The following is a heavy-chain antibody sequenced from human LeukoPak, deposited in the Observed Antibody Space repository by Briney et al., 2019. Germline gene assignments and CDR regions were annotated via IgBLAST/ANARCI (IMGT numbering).Heavy chain of an antibody. CDR2: INTNTGNP. Sequence: ASVKVSCKASGYTFTSYAMNWVRQAPGQGLEWMGWINTNTGNPTYAQGFTGRFVFSLDTSVSTAYLQISSLKAEDTAVYYCARDSVVPAANAFDIWGQGTLVTVSS. CDR3: ARDSVVPAANAFDI. D-gene: IGHD2-2*01. J-gene: IGHJ4*02. V-gene: IGHV7-4-1*02. CDR1: GYTFTSYA.